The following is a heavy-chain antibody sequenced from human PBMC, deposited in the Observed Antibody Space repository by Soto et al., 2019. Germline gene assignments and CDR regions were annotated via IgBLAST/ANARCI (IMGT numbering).Heavy chain of an antibody. Sequence: GGSLRLSCAASGFTFNTYEFNWVRQAPGKGLAWISYISVSGNIIKYADSVKGRFTISRDNAENSLHLQMTNLRVDDTSIYFCVRETRRASAAASLDYWGQGTQVTVSS. CDR2: ISVSGNII. D-gene: IGHD6-13*01. CDR3: VRETRRASAAASLDY. CDR1: GFTFNTYE. V-gene: IGHV3-48*03. J-gene: IGHJ4*02.